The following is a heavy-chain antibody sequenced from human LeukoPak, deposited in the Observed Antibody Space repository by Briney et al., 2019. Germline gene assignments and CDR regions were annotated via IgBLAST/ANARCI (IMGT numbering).Heavy chain of an antibody. J-gene: IGHJ4*02. Sequence: GGSLRLSCAASGFAFSNAWMSWVRQAPGKGLEWVGRIKGKTDGGTTDYAAPVKGRFTISRDDSKNTLYLQMNSLKTEDTAVYYCTTEVYYYGSGSYYISDYWGQGTLVTVSS. V-gene: IGHV3-15*01. D-gene: IGHD3-10*01. CDR2: IKGKTDGGTT. CDR3: TTEVYYYGSGSYYISDY. CDR1: GFAFSNAW.